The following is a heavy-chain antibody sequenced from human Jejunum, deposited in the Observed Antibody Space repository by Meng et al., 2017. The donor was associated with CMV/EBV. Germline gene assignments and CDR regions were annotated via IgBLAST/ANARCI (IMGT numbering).Heavy chain of an antibody. J-gene: IGHJ4*02. V-gene: IGHV4-38-2*02. D-gene: IGHD5-18*01. CDR1: GYSISSGYN. CDR2: IYHSGNN. Sequence: TRTVSGYSISSGYNWDWIRQPPGKGLEWIGSIYHSGNNIYNPSLKSRVTISVDTSKNQFSLKLSSVTAADTAVYYCARHSATAGDYWGQGTLVTVSS. CDR3: ARHSATAGDY.